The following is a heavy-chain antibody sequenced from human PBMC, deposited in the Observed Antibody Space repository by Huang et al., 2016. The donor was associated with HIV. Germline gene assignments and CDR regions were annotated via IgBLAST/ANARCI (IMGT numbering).Heavy chain of an antibody. CDR2: VYQSGST. CDR1: GDFISSTNYY. Sequence: QLQLQESGPGQVKPSETLSLTCTVSGDFISSTNYYWGWIRQSPGKGLEWVGSVYQSGSTNYNPSLKSRVTLAGDTSRNQFSLRLNSVTVADTAVYYCASQHIGAAATWFWGRGTQVAVSS. CDR3: ASQHIGAAATWF. J-gene: IGHJ4*02. V-gene: IGHV4-39*01. D-gene: IGHD6-13*01.